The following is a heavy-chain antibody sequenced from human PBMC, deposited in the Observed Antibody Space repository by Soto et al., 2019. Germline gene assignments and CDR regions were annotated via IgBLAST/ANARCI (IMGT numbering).Heavy chain of an antibody. J-gene: IGHJ6*02. Sequence: QVQLVESGGGVVQPGRSLRLSCAASGFTFSSYAMHWVRQAPGKGLEWVAVISYDGSNKYYADSVKGRFTISRDNSKNTLYVQMNSLRPEDTAVYYCARAPDIVLIRAYYYYGMDVCGQGTTVTVSS. CDR2: ISYDGSNK. CDR1: GFTFSSYA. D-gene: IGHD2-8*01. V-gene: IGHV3-30-3*01. CDR3: ARAPDIVLIRAYYYYGMDV.